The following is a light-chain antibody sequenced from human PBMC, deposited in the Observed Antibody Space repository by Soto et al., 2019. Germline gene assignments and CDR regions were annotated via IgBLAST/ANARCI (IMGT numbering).Light chain of an antibody. CDR3: QQYKNWPRT. J-gene: IGKJ1*01. Sequence: EIVMTQSPATLSVSPGERATLSCRASQSVSSNLAWYQQKPGQAPRLLIYGASTRATDIPARFSGSGSGAEFTLTISSLQSEDFAVYYCQQYKNWPRTFGQGTKVVIK. V-gene: IGKV3-15*01. CDR2: GAS. CDR1: QSVSSN.